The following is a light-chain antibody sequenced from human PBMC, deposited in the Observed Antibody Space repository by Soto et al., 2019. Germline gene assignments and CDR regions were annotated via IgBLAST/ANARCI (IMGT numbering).Light chain of an antibody. CDR3: QQYYSYPPL. J-gene: IGKJ4*01. Sequence: IQMTQSPSTLSASVGDRVTITCRASQVISSYLAWYQQKPGKAPKLLIYAASTLQSGVPSRFSGSGSGTDSTLTISCLQSEDFATYYCQQYYSYPPLFGGGTKVDIK. V-gene: IGKV1-8*01. CDR1: QVISSY. CDR2: AAS.